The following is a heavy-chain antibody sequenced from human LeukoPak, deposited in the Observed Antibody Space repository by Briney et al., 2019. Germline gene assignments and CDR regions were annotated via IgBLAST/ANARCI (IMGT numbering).Heavy chain of an antibody. Sequence: GFLRLSCAASGFTFSSYAMHWVRQAPGKGLEWVAVISYDGSNKYYADSVKGRFTISRDNSKNTLYLQMNSLRAEDTAVYYCARDRLVDTAMAFDYWGQGTLVTVSS. D-gene: IGHD5-18*01. CDR3: ARDRLVDTAMAFDY. CDR1: GFTFSSYA. J-gene: IGHJ4*02. CDR2: ISYDGSNK. V-gene: IGHV3-30*04.